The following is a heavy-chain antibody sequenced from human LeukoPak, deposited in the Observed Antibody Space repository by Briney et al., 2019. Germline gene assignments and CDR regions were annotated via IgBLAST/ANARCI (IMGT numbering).Heavy chain of an antibody. J-gene: IGHJ4*02. V-gene: IGHV3-23*01. D-gene: IGHD5-12*01. CDR2: ITGSGDNT. CDR1: GFTFSSYA. Sequence: GGSLRLSCAASGFTFSSYAMSWVRQAPGKGPEWLSFITGSGDNTYYADSVKGRFSISRDNSESTLYLQMNSLRVEDTAVYYCAKDRYAGRYWGQGILVTVSS. CDR3: AKDRYAGRY.